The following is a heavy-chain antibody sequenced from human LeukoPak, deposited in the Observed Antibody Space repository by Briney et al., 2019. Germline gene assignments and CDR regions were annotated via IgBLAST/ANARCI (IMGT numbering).Heavy chain of an antibody. J-gene: IGHJ4*02. V-gene: IGHV1-18*01. CDR3: ARDLRYCSSTSCYHPHGY. CDR2: ISAYNGNT. D-gene: IGHD2-2*01. Sequence: GSVKDSCEASRYTFTGYVISWVRQAPGQELEWMEWISAYNGNTNYAQKLQCRITMITDSHTSIYYVALMSLRSDVTSVYYCARDLRYCSSTSCYHPHGYWRQGTLVTVSP. CDR1: RYTFTGYV.